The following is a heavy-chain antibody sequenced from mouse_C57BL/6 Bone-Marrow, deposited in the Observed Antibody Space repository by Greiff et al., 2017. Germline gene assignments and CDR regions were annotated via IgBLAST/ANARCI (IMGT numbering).Heavy chain of an antibody. D-gene: IGHD2-10*02. CDR3: TRGGYGNHWYFDV. CDR1: GFTFSSYA. Sequence: EVMLVESGEGLVKPGGSLKLSCAASGFTFSSYAMSWVRQTPEKRLEWVAYISSGGDYIYYADTVKGRFTISRDNARNTLYLQMSSLKSEDTAMYYCTRGGYGNHWYFDVWGTGTTVTVSS. CDR2: ISSGGDYI. V-gene: IGHV5-9-1*02. J-gene: IGHJ1*03.